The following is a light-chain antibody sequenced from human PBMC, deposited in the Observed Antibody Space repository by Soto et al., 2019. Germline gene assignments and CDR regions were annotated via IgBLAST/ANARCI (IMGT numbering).Light chain of an antibody. V-gene: IGKV3-20*01. CDR3: QQYGRLLIT. J-gene: IGKJ5*01. Sequence: QDSVKLSLSPGERATLSCRASQSVDSSYLAWYHQRPGQAPRLLIYGASSRATGIPDRFSGSGSGTDFTLTISRLEPEDFAVYYCQQYGRLLITFGQGTRLEIK. CDR1: QSVDSSY. CDR2: GAS.